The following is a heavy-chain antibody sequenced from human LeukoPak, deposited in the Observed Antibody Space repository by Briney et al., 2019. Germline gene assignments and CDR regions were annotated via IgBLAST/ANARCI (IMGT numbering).Heavy chain of an antibody. CDR1: YY. V-gene: IGHV4-34*01. CDR3: ARERLLPIYHPVPWFDP. D-gene: IGHD3-22*01. Sequence: YYWSWIRQPPGKGLEWIGEINHSGSTNYNPSLKSRVTISVDTSKNQFSLKLSSVTAADTAVYYCARERLLPIYHPVPWFDPWGQGTLVTVSS. CDR2: INHSGST. J-gene: IGHJ5*02.